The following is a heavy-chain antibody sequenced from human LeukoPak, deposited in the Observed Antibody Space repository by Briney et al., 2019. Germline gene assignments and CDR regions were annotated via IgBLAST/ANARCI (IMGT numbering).Heavy chain of an antibody. CDR3: ARVLMVYAINWFDP. D-gene: IGHD2-8*01. CDR2: INHSGST. Sequence: PSETLSLTCAVYGGSFSGYYWSWIRQPPGKWLEWIGEINHSGSTNYNPSLKSRVTISVDTSKNQFSLKLSSVTAADTAVYYCARVLMVYAINWFDPWGQGTLVTVSS. V-gene: IGHV4-34*01. CDR1: GGSFSGYY. J-gene: IGHJ5*02.